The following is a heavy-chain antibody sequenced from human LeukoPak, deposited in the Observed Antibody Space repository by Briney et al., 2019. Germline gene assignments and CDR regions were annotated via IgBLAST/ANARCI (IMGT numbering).Heavy chain of an antibody. CDR2: ISAYNGNT. J-gene: IGHJ3*02. D-gene: IGHD1-26*01. Sequence: AAVNVSCKASGGTFSSYGISWVRQAPGQGLEWMGWISAYNGNTNYAQKLQGRVTMTTDTSTSTAYMELRSLRSDDTSVYYCARDPFPTVGATPPDAFDIWGQGTMVTVSS. CDR1: GGTFSSYG. V-gene: IGHV1-18*01. CDR3: ARDPFPTVGATPPDAFDI.